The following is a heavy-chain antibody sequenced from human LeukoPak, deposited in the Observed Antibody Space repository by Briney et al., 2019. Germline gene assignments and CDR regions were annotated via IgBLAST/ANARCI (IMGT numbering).Heavy chain of an antibody. D-gene: IGHD1-1*01. CDR2: IRYDGSNK. J-gene: IGHJ4*02. Sequence: PGGSLRLSCAASGFTFSSYGMHWVRQAPGKGLEWVAFIRYDGSNKYYADSVKGRFTISRDNSKKTLYVQMNSLRGEDTAVYYCAKDGGTNFAYWGQGTLVTVSS. CDR3: AKDGGTNFAY. CDR1: GFTFSSYG. V-gene: IGHV3-30*02.